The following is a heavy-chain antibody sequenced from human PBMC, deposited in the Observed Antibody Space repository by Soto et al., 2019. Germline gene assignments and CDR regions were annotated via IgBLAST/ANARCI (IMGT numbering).Heavy chain of an antibody. CDR1: GGSMTSYY. D-gene: IGHD2-15*01. CDR3: ARHTPAISISDH. V-gene: IGHV4-59*08. J-gene: IGHJ4*02. CDR2: IYYTGNT. Sequence: SETLSLTCTVSGGSMTSYYWSWIRQPPGKGLEWIGFIYYTGNTKYNPSLKSRVTISVDTSKNQFSLKLSSVTAADTAVYYCARHTPAISISDHWGQGTLVTVSS.